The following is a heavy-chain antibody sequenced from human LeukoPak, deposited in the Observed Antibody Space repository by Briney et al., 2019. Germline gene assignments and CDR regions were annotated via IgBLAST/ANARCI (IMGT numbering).Heavy chain of an antibody. CDR1: GYTFTSNY. CDR3: AREDRVVVAATFEAFDI. Sequence: ASVKVSCKSFGYTFTSNYMHWVRQAPGQGPEWMGVISPSGGSTTYAQKFQGRVTLTRDMSTSTDYLELSSLRSEDTAVYYCAREDRVVVAATFEAFDIWGQGTMVTVSS. D-gene: IGHD2-15*01. V-gene: IGHV1-46*01. J-gene: IGHJ3*02. CDR2: ISPSGGST.